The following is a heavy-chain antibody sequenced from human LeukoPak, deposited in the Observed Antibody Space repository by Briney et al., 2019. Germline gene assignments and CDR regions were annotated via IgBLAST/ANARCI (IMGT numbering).Heavy chain of an antibody. CDR1: GFTFSSYA. Sequence: GGSLRLSCAASGFTFSSYAMHWVRQAPGKGLEYVSAISSNGGSTYYANSVKGRFTISRDNSKNTLYLQMGSLRAEDMAVYYCARDHHYYDSRGYPKAPDYWGQGTLVTVSS. D-gene: IGHD3-22*01. V-gene: IGHV3-64*01. CDR2: ISSNGGST. J-gene: IGHJ4*02. CDR3: ARDHHYYDSRGYPKAPDY.